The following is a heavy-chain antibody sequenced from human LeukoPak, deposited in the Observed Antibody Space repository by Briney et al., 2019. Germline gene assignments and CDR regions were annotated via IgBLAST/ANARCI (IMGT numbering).Heavy chain of an antibody. V-gene: IGHV4-34*01. CDR2: INHSGST. CDR1: GGSFSGYY. CDR3: ARDRGSYQYYYYYMDV. D-gene: IGHD1-26*01. Sequence: SETLSLTCAVYGGSFSGYYWSWVRQPPGKGLEWVGEINHSGSTNYNPSLNSRVTISVDTSKNQFSLKLSSVTAADTAVYYCARDRGSYQYYYYYMDVWGKGTTVTTSS. J-gene: IGHJ6*03.